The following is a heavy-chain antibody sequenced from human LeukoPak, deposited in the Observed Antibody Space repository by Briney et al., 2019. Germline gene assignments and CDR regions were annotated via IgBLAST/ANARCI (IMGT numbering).Heavy chain of an antibody. J-gene: IGHJ4*02. CDR1: GDSISSYY. V-gene: IGHV4-59*01. Sequence: PSETLSLTCTVSGDSISSYYWSWIRQPPGNGLEWIGYISYSGSTNYNPSLKSRVTISVDTSKNQFSLKLSSVTAADTAVYYCARVGRGDHTWGSYYFDHWGQGTLVTVSS. D-gene: IGHD3-16*01. CDR3: ARVGRGDHTWGSYYFDH. CDR2: ISYSGST.